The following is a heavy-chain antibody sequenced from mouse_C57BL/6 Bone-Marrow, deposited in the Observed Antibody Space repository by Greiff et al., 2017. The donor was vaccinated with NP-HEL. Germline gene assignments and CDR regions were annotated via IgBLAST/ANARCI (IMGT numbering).Heavy chain of an antibody. J-gene: IGHJ2*01. CDR2: ISYDGSN. Sequence: EVKLMESGPGLVKPPQSLSLTCSVTGYSITSGYYWNWIRQFPGNKLEWMGYISYDGSNNYNPSLKNRISITRDTSKNQFFLKLNSVTTEDTATYYCARDHYYGLDYWGQGTTLTVSS. D-gene: IGHD1-1*01. CDR3: ARDHYYGLDY. CDR1: GYSITSGYY. V-gene: IGHV3-6*01.